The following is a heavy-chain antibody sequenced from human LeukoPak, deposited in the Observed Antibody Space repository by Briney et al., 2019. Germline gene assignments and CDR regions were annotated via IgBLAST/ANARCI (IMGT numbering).Heavy chain of an antibody. CDR2: INHRGST. D-gene: IGHD2-2*01. J-gene: IGHJ6*03. Sequence: SETLSLTCAVYGGSFSGYYWSWIRQPPGKGLEWIGEINHRGSTNYNPSLKSRVTISVDTSKNQFSLKLSSVTAADTAVYYCARTSGYSIIGYMDVWGKGTTVTVSS. CDR1: GGSFSGYY. CDR3: ARTSGYSIIGYMDV. V-gene: IGHV4-34*01.